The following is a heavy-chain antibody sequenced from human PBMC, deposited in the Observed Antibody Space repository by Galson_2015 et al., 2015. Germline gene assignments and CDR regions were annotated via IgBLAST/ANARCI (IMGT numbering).Heavy chain of an antibody. CDR3: ASNPITPWYFDY. J-gene: IGHJ4*02. V-gene: IGHV4-39*01. Sequence: SGYYWGWIRQPPGKGLAWIGSIYYSGNAQYSPSLKSRVSISVDTSKNQISLKLTSMTAADTAVYCCASNPITPWYFDYWGQGTLVTVSS. D-gene: IGHD1-14*01. CDR1: SGYY. CDR2: IYYSGNA.